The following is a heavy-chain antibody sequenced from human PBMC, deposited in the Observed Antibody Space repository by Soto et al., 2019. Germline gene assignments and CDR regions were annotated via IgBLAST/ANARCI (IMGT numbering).Heavy chain of an antibody. Sequence: GGSLRLSCAASGFTFSGSAMHWVRQASGKGLEWVGRIRSKANNYATAYAASVKGRFTISRDDSENTAYLQMSSLKTEDTAVYYCAKQIYGGNSWGQGTLVTVSS. V-gene: IGHV3-73*01. D-gene: IGHD4-17*01. J-gene: IGHJ4*02. CDR2: IRSKANNYAT. CDR1: GFTFSGSA. CDR3: AKQIYGGNS.